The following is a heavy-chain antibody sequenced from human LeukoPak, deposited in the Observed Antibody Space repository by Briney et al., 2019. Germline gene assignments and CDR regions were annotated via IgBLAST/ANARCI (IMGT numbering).Heavy chain of an antibody. CDR3: ATGGVLLWFGELAYFDY. CDR1: GFTFSSYA. Sequence: PGRSLRLSCAASGFTFSSYAMHWVRQAPGKGLEWVAVISYDGSNKYYADSVKGRFTISRDNSKNTLYLQMNSLRAEDTAVYYCATGGVLLWFGELAYFDYWGQGTLVTVSS. V-gene: IGHV3-30-3*01. D-gene: IGHD3-10*01. J-gene: IGHJ4*02. CDR2: ISYDGSNK.